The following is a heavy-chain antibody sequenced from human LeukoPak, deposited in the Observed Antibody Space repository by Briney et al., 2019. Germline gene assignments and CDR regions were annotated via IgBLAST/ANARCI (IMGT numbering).Heavy chain of an antibody. CDR3: AKDRLGALDAFDI. CDR1: GFTFSSYG. J-gene: IGHJ3*02. D-gene: IGHD3-9*01. CDR2: ISYDGNNK. Sequence: GGSLRLSCAASGFTFSSYGMHGVRQAPGKGLAWMAVISYDGNNKYYADSVKGRFTISRDNSKNTLYLQIDSLRAEDTAVYYCAKDRLGALDAFDIWGQGTMVTVSS. V-gene: IGHV3-30*18.